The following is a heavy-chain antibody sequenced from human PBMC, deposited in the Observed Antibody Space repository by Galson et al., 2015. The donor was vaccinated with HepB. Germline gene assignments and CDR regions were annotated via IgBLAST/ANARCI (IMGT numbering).Heavy chain of an antibody. CDR1: DGSFSGYY. J-gene: IGHJ3*02. V-gene: IGHV4-34*10. Sequence: SETLSLTCGIYDGSFSGYYWSWIRQPPGKGLEWIGDINQGQTAYYNPSLKSRVTMSVDTSKSQFSLKLSSVTAADTAVYYCARASPGGWYEYGFDIWGQGTLVTVSS. CDR2: INQGQTA. CDR3: ARASPGGWYEYGFDI. D-gene: IGHD6-19*01.